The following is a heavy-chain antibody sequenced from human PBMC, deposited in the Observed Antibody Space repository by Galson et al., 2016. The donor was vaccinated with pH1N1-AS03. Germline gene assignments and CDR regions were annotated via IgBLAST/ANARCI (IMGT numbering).Heavy chain of an antibody. CDR1: GYSISRGYC. Sequence: LSLTCGVSGYSISRGYCWGWIRQAPGKGLKWIGSIYHTGTTYYNPSLKSRLTISMDTSKNQFSLNLSSVTAADTAVYYCVRSDRVITASNTRPEGGDYWGQGTLVTVSS. J-gene: IGHJ4*02. CDR3: VRSDRVITASNTRPEGGDY. D-gene: IGHD2-2*01. V-gene: IGHV4-38-2*01. CDR2: IYHTGTT.